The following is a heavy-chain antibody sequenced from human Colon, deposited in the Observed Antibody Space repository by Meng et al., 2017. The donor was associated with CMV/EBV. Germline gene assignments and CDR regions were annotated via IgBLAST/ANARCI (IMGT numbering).Heavy chain of an antibody. Sequence: FGHTLTNPHQPLMLTAPSPGFSLRINGVTVGWIRQPPGKALEWLALIYWDDDKRYSPSLKSRLTITKDTSKNQVVLTMINMDPVDTATYYCAHRFLRDSSSSLHFDSWGQGTLVTVSS. J-gene: IGHJ4*02. V-gene: IGHV2-5*02. CDR3: AHRFLRDSSSSLHFDS. D-gene: IGHD6-6*01. CDR2: IYWDDDK. CDR1: GFSLRINGVT.